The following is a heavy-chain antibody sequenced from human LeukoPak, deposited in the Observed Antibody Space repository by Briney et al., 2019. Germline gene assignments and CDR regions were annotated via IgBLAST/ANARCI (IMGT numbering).Heavy chain of an antibody. CDR3: TTVGYSSSWHLFDY. J-gene: IGHJ4*02. CDR1: GFTFSNAW. Sequence: GGSLRLSCAASGFTFSNAWMSWVRQAPGKGLEWVGRIKSKTDGGTTDYAAPVKGRFTISRDDSKNTLYLQMNSLKTEDTAVYYCTTVGYSSSWHLFDYWGQGTLVTVSS. CDR2: IKSKTDGGTT. D-gene: IGHD6-13*01. V-gene: IGHV3-15*01.